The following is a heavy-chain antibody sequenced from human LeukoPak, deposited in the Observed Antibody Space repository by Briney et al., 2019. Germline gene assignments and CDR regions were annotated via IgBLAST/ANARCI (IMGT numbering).Heavy chain of an antibody. CDR3: ARDGEDRNYDFWSGYPDHYFYFDY. CDR1: GFTFSSYW. J-gene: IGHJ4*02. CDR2: IKQDGSEK. V-gene: IGHV3-7*01. Sequence: GGSLRLSCAASGFTFSSYWMSWVRQAPGKGLEWVANIKQDGSEKYYVDSVKGRFTISRDNAKNSLYLQMNSLRAEDTAVYYCARDGEDRNYDFWSGYPDHYFYFDYWGQGTLVTVSS. D-gene: IGHD3-3*01.